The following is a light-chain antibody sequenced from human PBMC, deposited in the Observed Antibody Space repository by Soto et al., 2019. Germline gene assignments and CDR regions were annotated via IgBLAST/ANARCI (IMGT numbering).Light chain of an antibody. Sequence: DIQMTQSPSTLSASVVDRVTITCRASQSISSWLAWYQQKPGKAPKLLIYDASSLESGVPSRFSGSGSGTEFTLTISSLQPDDFANYYCQQYNSYSGTFGQGTKVDIK. CDR2: DAS. CDR3: QQYNSYSGT. J-gene: IGKJ1*01. CDR1: QSISSW. V-gene: IGKV1-5*01.